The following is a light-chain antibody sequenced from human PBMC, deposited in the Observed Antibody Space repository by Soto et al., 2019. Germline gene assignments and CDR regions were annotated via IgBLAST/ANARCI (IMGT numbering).Light chain of an antibody. CDR2: GAS. V-gene: IGKV1-9*01. Sequence: TQLTQSPSSLSASVGDRVTITCRASQAISSYLAWYQQKPGRAPNLLIYGASTLQSRVPSRFSGSGSGTDFTLTISSLQPEDFATYCCQQLNSYPRTFGQGTKVDIK. CDR3: QQLNSYPRT. CDR1: QAISSY. J-gene: IGKJ1*01.